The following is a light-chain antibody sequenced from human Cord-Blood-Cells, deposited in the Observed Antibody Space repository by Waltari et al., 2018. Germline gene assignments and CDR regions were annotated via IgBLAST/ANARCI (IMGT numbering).Light chain of an antibody. CDR3: QSYDSSKQV. CDR1: SGSIASNY. J-gene: IGLJ3*02. Sequence: NFMLTQPHSVSESPGKTVTISCTRSSGSIASNYVQWYQQRPGISPTTVSYEDNQRPSGVPDRFSGSNDSSSNSASLTISGLKTEDEADYYCQSYDSSKQVFGGGTKLTVL. V-gene: IGLV6-57*01. CDR2: EDN.